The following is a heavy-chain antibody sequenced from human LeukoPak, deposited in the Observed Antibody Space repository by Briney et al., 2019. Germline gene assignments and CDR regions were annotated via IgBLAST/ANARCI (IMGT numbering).Heavy chain of an antibody. V-gene: IGHV3-30*03. D-gene: IGHD5-18*01. CDR2: ISYDGSNK. CDR1: GFTFSSYG. CDR3: ARDRGDTGTEFDY. J-gene: IGHJ4*02. Sequence: PGGSLRLSCAASGFTFSSYGMHWVRQAPGKGLKWVAVISYDGSNKYYADSVKGRFTISRDNSKNTLYLQMNSLRAEDTAVYYCARDRGDTGTEFDYWGQGTLVTVSS.